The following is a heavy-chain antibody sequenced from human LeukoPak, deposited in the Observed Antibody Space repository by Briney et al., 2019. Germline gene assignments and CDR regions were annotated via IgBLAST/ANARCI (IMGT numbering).Heavy chain of an antibody. V-gene: IGHV4-39*01. CDR1: GGSISSSSYY. CDR2: IYYSGST. D-gene: IGHD3-22*01. Sequence: PSETLSLTCTVSGGSISSSSYYWGWIRQPPGKGLEWIVSIYYSGSTYYNPSLKSRVPISVATSKNQFSLTLSSVTAADTAVYYCASSPITMIVVVIPRTDAFDIWGQGTMVTVSS. J-gene: IGHJ3*02. CDR3: ASSPITMIVVVIPRTDAFDI.